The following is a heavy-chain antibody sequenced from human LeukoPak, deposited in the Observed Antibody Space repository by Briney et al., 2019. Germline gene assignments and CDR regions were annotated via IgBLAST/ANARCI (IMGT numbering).Heavy chain of an antibody. CDR3: ARWGIRITMVRGAFGY. V-gene: IGHV4-34*01. J-gene: IGHJ4*02. Sequence: SETLSLTCAVYGGSFSGYYWSWNRQPPGKGLEWIGEINHSGSTNYNPSLKSRVTISVDTSKNQLSLKLSSVTAADTAVYYCARWGIRITMVRGAFGYWGQGTLVTVSS. CDR1: GGSFSGYY. D-gene: IGHD3-10*01. CDR2: INHSGST.